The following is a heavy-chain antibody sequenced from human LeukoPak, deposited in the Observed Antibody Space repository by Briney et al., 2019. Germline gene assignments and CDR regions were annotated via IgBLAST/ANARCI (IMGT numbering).Heavy chain of an antibody. J-gene: IGHJ4*02. CDR2: ISGSGGST. V-gene: IGHV3-23*01. D-gene: IGHD6-19*01. CDR3: AETLSCSSGWVY. CDR1: GITFRNYA. Sequence: PGGSLRLSCAASGITFRNYAVTWVRQAPGKGLEWVSTISGSGGSTYYADSVKARFSISRDNSKSTVYLQMSSLTAEDTAVYFCAETLSCSSGWVYWGRGTLVTVSS.